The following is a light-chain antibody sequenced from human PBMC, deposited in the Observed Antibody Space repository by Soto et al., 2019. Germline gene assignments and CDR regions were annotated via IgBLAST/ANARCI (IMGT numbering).Light chain of an antibody. CDR2: EVS. V-gene: IGKV2D-29*02. CDR1: DALLALTSATF. CDR3: MQSTQIHNT. Sequence: IVSNQYKLSLSVPPGKPSCSTCPFSDALLALTSATFLFFYLDKPGHSPQLLIYEVSTRVSGVPDRFSGRGSGTDFTIEISRVENDDVGIYYCMQSTQIHNTFGQGTRRDIK. J-gene: IGKJ5*01.